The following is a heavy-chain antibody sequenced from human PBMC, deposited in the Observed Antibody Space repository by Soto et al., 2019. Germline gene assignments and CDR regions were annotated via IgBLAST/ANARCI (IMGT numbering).Heavy chain of an antibody. D-gene: IGHD7-27*01. CDR1: GGSISTVNYW. J-gene: IGHJ4*02. CDR2: IYNGRST. CDR3: ARGPSGDKVDS. V-gene: IGHV4-30-4*01. Sequence: QVQLQESGPGLVKPSQTLSLTCTVSGGSISTVNYWWSWIRQSPDMGLEWIGHIYNGRSTYNNPSLEGRVTMSVDTSNDQRSLTLSTVSAADTAVYYCARGPSGDKVDSWGQGTLVTVSS.